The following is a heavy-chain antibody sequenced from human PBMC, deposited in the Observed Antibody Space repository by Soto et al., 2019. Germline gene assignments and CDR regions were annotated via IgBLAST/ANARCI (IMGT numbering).Heavy chain of an antibody. CDR1: GGTFSSYA. CDR2: IIPIFGTA. Sequence: QVQLVQSGAEVKKPGSSVKVSCKASGGTFSSYAISWVRQAPGQGLEWMGGIIPIFGTANYAQKFQGRVTITADESTCTADMELSSLRSEVTAVYYCASRITMVRGARSAGMDVWGQGTTVTLSS. CDR3: ASRITMVRGARSAGMDV. J-gene: IGHJ6*02. V-gene: IGHV1-69*01. D-gene: IGHD3-10*01.